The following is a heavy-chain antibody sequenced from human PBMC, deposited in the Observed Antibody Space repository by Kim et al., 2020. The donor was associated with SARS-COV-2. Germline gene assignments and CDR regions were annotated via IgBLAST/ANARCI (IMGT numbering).Heavy chain of an antibody. V-gene: IGHV4-39*07. CDR2: IYYSGDT. D-gene: IGHD6-19*01. J-gene: IGHJ5*02. CDR1: GGSIRSNNDY. CDR3: ARDSKHSRGSPFDP. Sequence: SETLSLTCTVSGGSIRSNNDYWAWIRQPPGKGLEWIGSIYYSGDTYYNPSLRGRVTISVDTSKNQFSLKLNSLTAADTAVYYCARDSKHSRGSPFDPWG.